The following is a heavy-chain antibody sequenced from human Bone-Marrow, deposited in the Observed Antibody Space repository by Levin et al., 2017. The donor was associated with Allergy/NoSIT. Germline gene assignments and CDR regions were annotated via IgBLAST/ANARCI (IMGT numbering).Heavy chain of an antibody. Sequence: QAGGSLRLSCAVSGFTFSDYAMTWVRQAPGKGLEWVSSLSGSGYGTYYADSVKGRFTISRDNSKNTLFLQMSSLRVDDTALYYCARGPIVTTIERPPRLVDYWGQGALVTVSS. CDR3: ARGPIVTTIERPPRLVDY. CDR2: LSGSGYGT. CDR1: GFTFSDYA. J-gene: IGHJ4*02. V-gene: IGHV3-23*01. D-gene: IGHD5-12*01.